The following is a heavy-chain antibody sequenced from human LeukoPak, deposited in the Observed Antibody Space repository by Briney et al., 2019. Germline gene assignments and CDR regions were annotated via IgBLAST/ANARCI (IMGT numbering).Heavy chain of an antibody. J-gene: IGHJ6*02. CDR1: RFTFSNAW. V-gene: IGHV3-48*04. CDR2: ISTSSSTI. Sequence: PGGSLRLSCAASRFTFSNAWMSWVRQAPGKGLERIAYISTSSSTIYYADSVKGRFTISRDNAKNSLYLQMNSLRAEDTAVYYCARDCGGDSCCSGWGNYYGMDVWGQGTTVTLSS. D-gene: IGHD2-15*01. CDR3: ARDCGGDSCCSGWGNYYGMDV.